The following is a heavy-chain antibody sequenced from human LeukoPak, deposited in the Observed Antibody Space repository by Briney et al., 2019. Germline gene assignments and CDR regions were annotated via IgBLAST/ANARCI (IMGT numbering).Heavy chain of an antibody. J-gene: IGHJ4*02. CDR2: IYHSGST. CDR3: ARVPGGYWAVDY. D-gene: IGHD3-22*01. Sequence: PSETLSLTCTVSGGSISSYSWSWIWQPPGKGLEWIGYIYHSGSTYYNPSLKSRVTISVDRSKNQFSLKLSSVTAADTAVYYCARVPGGYWAVDYWGQGTLVTVSS. CDR1: GGSISSYS. V-gene: IGHV4-30-2*01.